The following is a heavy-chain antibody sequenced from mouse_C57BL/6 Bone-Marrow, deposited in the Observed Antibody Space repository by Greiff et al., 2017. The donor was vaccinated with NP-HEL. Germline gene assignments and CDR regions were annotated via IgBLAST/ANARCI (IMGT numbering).Heavy chain of an antibody. V-gene: IGHV1-19*01. CDR3: ARSGGYTTVARYDGYYGNYYAMDY. J-gene: IGHJ4*01. CDR2: INPYNGGT. CDR1: GYTFTDYY. D-gene: IGHD2-3*01. Sequence: VQLQQSGPVLVKPGASVKMSCKASGYTFTDYYMNWVKQSHGKSLEWIGVINPYNGGTSYNQKFKGKATLTVDKSSSTAYMELNSLTSEDSAVYYCARSGGYTTVARYDGYYGNYYAMDYWGQGTSVTVSS.